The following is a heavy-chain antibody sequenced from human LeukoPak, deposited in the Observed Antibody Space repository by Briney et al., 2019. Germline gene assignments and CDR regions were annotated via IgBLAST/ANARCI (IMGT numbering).Heavy chain of an antibody. D-gene: IGHD4-17*01. CDR2: ISHSGIT. CDR1: SGSLSGYS. J-gene: IGHJ4*02. CDR3: TRQSGTVTPIDY. V-gene: IGHV4-34*01. Sequence: SESLSLTCAVSSGSLSGYSWGWIRQPPGKGLEWVGEISHSGITNYNASLKSRVTISLNKFEIQFSLMLSSVTAADTAVYYCTRQSGTVTPIDYWSQGTLVTVSS.